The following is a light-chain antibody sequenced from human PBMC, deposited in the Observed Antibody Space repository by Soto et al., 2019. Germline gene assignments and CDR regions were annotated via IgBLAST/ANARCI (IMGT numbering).Light chain of an antibody. V-gene: IGKV3D-15*01. Sequence: IVMTQSPTILSMSPWERATLSCRASQSVSSNLAWYTQKPGQPPRLLMYGVYTRAPGTPARFSGSGSGTEFTLTISSLQSEDIETYYCQKYDRAPFTFGPGTKVDIK. J-gene: IGKJ3*01. CDR2: GVY. CDR3: QKYDRAPFT. CDR1: QSVSSN.